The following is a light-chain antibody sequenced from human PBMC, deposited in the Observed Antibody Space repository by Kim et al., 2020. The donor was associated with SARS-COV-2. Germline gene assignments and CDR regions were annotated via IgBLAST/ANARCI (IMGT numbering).Light chain of an antibody. Sequence: GQRVTISCSGSTSNLGSNTVNWYQQFPGAAPKLLIYANDERPSGVPDRFSASKSGTSASLAISGLQSGDEADYYCAASDEILNGWVFGGGTQLTVL. CDR1: TSNLGSNT. J-gene: IGLJ3*02. CDR2: AND. CDR3: AASDEILNGWV. V-gene: IGLV1-44*01.